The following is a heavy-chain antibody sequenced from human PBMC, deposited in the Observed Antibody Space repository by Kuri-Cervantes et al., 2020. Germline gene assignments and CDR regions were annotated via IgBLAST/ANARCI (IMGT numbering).Heavy chain of an antibody. CDR1: GFTFSTYG. V-gene: IGHV3-30*03. J-gene: IGHJ4*02. CDR2: ISYDGSYT. Sequence: LSLTCAASGFTFSTYGMYWVRQAPDKGLEWAADISYDGSYTYYADSVKGRFTISRDNSKNTLYLQMNSLRAEDTAVYYCARERYDFWSGYLLHWGQGTLVTVSS. CDR3: ARERYDFWSGYLLH. D-gene: IGHD3-3*01.